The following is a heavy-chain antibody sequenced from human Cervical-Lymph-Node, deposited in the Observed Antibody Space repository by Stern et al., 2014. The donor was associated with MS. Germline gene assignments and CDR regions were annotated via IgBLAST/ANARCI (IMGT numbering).Heavy chain of an antibody. V-gene: IGHV1-46*01. D-gene: IGHD1-1*01. J-gene: IGHJ4*02. CDR3: ARVLSLATSDS. CDR1: GYTFTTYY. CDR2: VIPMGGKT. Sequence: VQLVQSGAEIRKPGASVKISCEASGYTFTTYYMHWVRHAPGQGLEWVALVIPMGGKTTYAQRFQGRVTVTGDTSSSTVYMELTGLRSEDTAVYYCARVLSLATSDSWGQGTLVIVSS.